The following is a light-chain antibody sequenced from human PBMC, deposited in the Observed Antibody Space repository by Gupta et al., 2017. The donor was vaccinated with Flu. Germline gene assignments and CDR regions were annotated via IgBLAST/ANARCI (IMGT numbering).Light chain of an antibody. V-gene: IGKV1-9*01. CDR2: AAS. CDR3: QQLNSYPWT. J-gene: IGKJ1*01. Sequence: DIQLTQYPSFLSASVGDRVTITCRASQGISSDLAWYQQKPGKAPKLLIYAASTLQSGVPSRFSGSGSGTEVTLTISSLQPEDFATYYCQQLNSYPWTFGQGTKVEIK. CDR1: QGISSD.